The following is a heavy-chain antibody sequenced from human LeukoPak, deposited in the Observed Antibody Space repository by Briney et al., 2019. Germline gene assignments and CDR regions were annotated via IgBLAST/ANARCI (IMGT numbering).Heavy chain of an antibody. CDR1: GFTVSSHY. D-gene: IGHD3-10*01. CDR3: ASWPGAWYGEDY. J-gene: IGHJ4*02. V-gene: IGHV3-53*01. Sequence: GGSLRLSCAASGFTVSSHYMAWVRQPPGKGLEWVSIIFGGGGTYYAGSVRGRFTISRDNSQNTLLLQMNSLRAEDTAVYYCASWPGAWYGEDYWGQGTRVTVSS. CDR2: IFGGGGT.